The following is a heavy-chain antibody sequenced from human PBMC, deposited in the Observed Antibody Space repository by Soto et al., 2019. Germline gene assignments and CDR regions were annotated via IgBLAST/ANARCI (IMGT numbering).Heavy chain of an antibody. V-gene: IGHV3-33*01. J-gene: IGHJ5*02. CDR3: AREYCSCTSCERGWFDP. D-gene: IGHD2-2*01. CDR1: GFTFSSYG. CDR2: IWYDGSNK. Sequence: QVQLVESGGGVVQPGRSLRLSCAASGFTFSSYGMHWVRQAPGKGLEWVAVIWYDGSNKYYADSVKGRFTISRDNSKNTLYLQMNSLRAQDTAVYYCAREYCSCTSCERGWFDPWGQGTLVTVSS.